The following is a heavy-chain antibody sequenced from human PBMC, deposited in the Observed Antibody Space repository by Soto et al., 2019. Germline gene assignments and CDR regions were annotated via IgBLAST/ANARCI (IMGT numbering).Heavy chain of an antibody. Sequence: VASVKVSCKVSGYTFTELSMHWVRQAPGKGLEWMGGFDPKDGETIYAQKFQGRVTMTEDTSTDTAYMELSSLRSEDSAVYYCATHYSDFWSGYYSYWGQGTLVTVSS. D-gene: IGHD3-3*01. CDR1: GYTFTELS. CDR3: ATHYSDFWSGYYSY. CDR2: FDPKDGET. V-gene: IGHV1-24*01. J-gene: IGHJ4*02.